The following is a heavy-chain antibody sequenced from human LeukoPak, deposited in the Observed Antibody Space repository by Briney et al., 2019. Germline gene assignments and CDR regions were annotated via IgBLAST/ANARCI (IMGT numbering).Heavy chain of an antibody. CDR2: IYHSGST. Sequence: PSQTLSLTCTVSGGSISSGGYYWSWIRQPPGKGLEWIGYIYHSGSTYYNPSLKSPVTISVDRSKNQFSLKLSSVTAADTAVYYCARALYSRQTAAGNPDYFDYWGQGTLVTVSS. CDR3: ARALYSRQTAAGNPDYFDY. V-gene: IGHV4-30-2*01. D-gene: IGHD6-13*01. CDR1: GGSISSGGYY. J-gene: IGHJ4*02.